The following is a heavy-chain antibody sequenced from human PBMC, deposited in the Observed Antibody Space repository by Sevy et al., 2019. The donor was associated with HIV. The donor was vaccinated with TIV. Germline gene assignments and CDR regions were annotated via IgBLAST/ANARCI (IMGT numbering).Heavy chain of an antibody. CDR3: AGENAWGRGYS. Sequence: SETLSLTCTVSGGSITSLYWNWIRQPPGKGLEWIANIYYNGHINYNPSFKSRVTLSLDTSKNQFSLRVGSVTAADTAMYYCAGENAWGRGYSWGQGTLVTVSS. J-gene: IGHJ4*02. D-gene: IGHD1-26*01. V-gene: IGHV4-59*08. CDR2: IYYNGHI. CDR1: GGSITSLY.